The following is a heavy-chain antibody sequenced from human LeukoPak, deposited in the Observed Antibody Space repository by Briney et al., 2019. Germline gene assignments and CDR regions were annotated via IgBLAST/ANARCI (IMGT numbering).Heavy chain of an antibody. CDR3: AKDHDFWSGYPVDY. CDR2: ISGSGGST. CDR1: GFTFSSYA. V-gene: IGHV3-23*01. Sequence: GGSLRLSCAASGFTFSSYAMSWVRQAPGKGLEWVSAISGSGGSTYYADSVKVRFTISRDNSKNTLYLQMNSLRAEDTAVYYCAKDHDFWSGYPVDYWGQGTLVTVSS. J-gene: IGHJ4*02. D-gene: IGHD3-3*01.